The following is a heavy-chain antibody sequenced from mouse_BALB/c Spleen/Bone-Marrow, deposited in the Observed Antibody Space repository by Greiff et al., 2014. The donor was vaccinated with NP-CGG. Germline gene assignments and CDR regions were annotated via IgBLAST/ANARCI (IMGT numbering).Heavy chain of an antibody. Sequence: QVQLKDSGAELVKPGASVKISCKASGYTFSSYWIEWVKQRPGHGLEWIGEIFTGSGNTNYNENFKGKATFTADTSSNTAYMQLSSLTSEDSAVYYCARRLLYYFDYWGQGTTLTVSS. J-gene: IGHJ2*01. V-gene: IGHV1-9*01. D-gene: IGHD1-2*01. CDR2: IFTGSGNT. CDR1: GYTFSSYW. CDR3: ARRLLYYFDY.